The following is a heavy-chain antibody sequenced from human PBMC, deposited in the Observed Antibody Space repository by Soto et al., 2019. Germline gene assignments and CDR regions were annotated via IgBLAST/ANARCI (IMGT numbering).Heavy chain of an antibody. V-gene: IGHV1-69*13. CDR3: ASRYCSSTSCPLGWFDP. CDR1: GGTFSSYA. Sequence: SVKVSCKASGGTFSSYAISWVRQAPGQGLEWMGGIIPIFGTTNYAQKFQGRVTITADESTSTAYMELSSLRSEDTAVYYCASRYCSSTSCPLGWFDPWGQGTLVTVSS. D-gene: IGHD2-2*01. J-gene: IGHJ5*02. CDR2: IIPIFGTT.